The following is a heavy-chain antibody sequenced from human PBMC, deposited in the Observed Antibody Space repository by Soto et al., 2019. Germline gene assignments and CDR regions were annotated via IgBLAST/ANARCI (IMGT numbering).Heavy chain of an antibody. CDR2: IYHSGST. Sequence: QLQLQESGAGLVKPSQTLSLTCAVSGGAISSGDYSWSWIRQPPGKGLEWIGYIYHSGSTYYNPSLKSRVTISIDSSKNQFSLKLTSVTAADTAVYYCARGHDSNDNWGQGTLVTVSS. CDR3: ARGHDSNDN. CDR1: GGAISSGDYS. D-gene: IGHD3-22*01. V-gene: IGHV4-30-2*01. J-gene: IGHJ4*02.